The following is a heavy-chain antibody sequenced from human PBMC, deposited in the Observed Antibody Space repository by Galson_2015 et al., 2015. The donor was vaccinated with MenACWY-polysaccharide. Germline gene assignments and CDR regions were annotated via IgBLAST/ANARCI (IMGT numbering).Heavy chain of an antibody. CDR1: GFTFSSYA. CDR2: ISGTGGDT. J-gene: IGHJ4*02. V-gene: IGHV3-23*01. D-gene: IGHD3-16*01. Sequence: SLRLSCAASGFTFSSYAVSWVRQAPGKGLEWVTSISGTGGDTYYADSVKGRFTISRDNSKNTLYLQMYSLRAEDTALYYCAGGGISRAPQFDFWGQGTRVTVSS. CDR3: AGGGISRAPQFDF.